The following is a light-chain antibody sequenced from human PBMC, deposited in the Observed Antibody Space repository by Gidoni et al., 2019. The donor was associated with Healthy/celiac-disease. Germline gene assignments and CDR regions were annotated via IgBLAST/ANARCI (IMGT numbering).Light chain of an antibody. CDR2: RNN. V-gene: IGLV1-47*01. CDR1: SSNIGSNY. Sequence: QYVLTQPPSASGNPGQRVTIYCSGSSSNIGSNYVYWYQQLPGTAPKLLIYRNNQRPSGVPDRFSGSKSGTSASLAISVLRSEDEADYYCAAWDDSLSGWVFGGGTKLTVL. CDR3: AAWDDSLSGWV. J-gene: IGLJ3*02.